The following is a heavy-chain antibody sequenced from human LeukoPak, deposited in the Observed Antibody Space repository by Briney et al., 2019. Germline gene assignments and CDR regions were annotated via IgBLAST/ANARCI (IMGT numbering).Heavy chain of an antibody. D-gene: IGHD2-21*02. CDR2: INIDGTNT. CDR1: GFIFRNYW. J-gene: IGHJ4*02. Sequence: GGSLGLSCDASGFIFRNYWMHWVRQVPGKGLVWVSRINIDGTNTYYADFVKGRFTVSRDNARNTLYLQMNSLRADDTAIYYCLLGCGGDCYGRFDSWGQGALVTVSS. V-gene: IGHV3-74*01. CDR3: LLGCGGDCYGRFDS.